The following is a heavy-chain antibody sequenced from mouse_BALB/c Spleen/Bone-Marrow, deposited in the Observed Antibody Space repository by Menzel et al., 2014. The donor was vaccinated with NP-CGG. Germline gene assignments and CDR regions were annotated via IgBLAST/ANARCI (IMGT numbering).Heavy chain of an antibody. CDR2: ISSGGSYT. CDR3: ARLTPDYAMDY. J-gene: IGHJ4*01. D-gene: IGHD1-3*01. Sequence: VQLKESGGDLVKPGGSLNLSCAASGFTFSNYGMSWVRQTPDKRLEWVATISSGGSYTYFPDSVKGRFTISRDNAKNTLYLQMNSLKSEDAAMYYCARLTPDYAMDYRGQGPSVTVPS. CDR1: GFTFSNYG. V-gene: IGHV5-6*01.